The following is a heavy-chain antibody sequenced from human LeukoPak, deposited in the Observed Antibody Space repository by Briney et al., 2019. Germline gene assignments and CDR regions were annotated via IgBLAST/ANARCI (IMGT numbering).Heavy chain of an antibody. CDR1: GYTFTSYG. J-gene: IGHJ3*02. CDR3: HSSSWPHHPDAFDI. CDR2: ISAYNGNT. Sequence: ASVKVSCKASGYTFTSYGISWVRQAPGQGLEWMGWISAYNGNTNYAQKLQGRVTMTTDTSTSTAYMELRSLRSDDTAVYYCHSSSWPHHPDAFDIWGQGTMVTVSS. V-gene: IGHV1-18*01. D-gene: IGHD6-6*01.